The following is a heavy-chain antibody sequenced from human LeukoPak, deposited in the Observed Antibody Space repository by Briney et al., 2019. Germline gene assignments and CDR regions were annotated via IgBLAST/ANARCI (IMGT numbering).Heavy chain of an antibody. CDR2: IYYSGST. V-gene: IGHV4-59*01. CDR3: VRGPSGSYPPYYYYMDV. CDR1: GGSISSYY. Sequence: PSETLSLTCTVSGGSISSYYWSWIRQPPGKGLEWIGYIYYSGSTSYNPSLKSRVTISVDTSKNQFSLKLSSVTAADTAVYYCVRGPSGSYPPYYYYMDVWGKGTTVTVSS. D-gene: IGHD3-10*01. J-gene: IGHJ6*03.